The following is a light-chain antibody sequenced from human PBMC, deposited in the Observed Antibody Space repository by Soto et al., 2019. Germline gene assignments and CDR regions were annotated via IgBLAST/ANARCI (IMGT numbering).Light chain of an antibody. J-gene: IGKJ1*01. V-gene: IGKV3-20*01. CDR1: QSVTSSY. CDR3: QQYGRSPRT. Sequence: EIVLTQSPGTLSLSPGERATLSCRASQSVTSSYLAWYQHKPGQAPRLLIYGASSRATGIPDRFSGSGSGTDFTLIISRLEPEDFAVYYCQQYGRSPRTFGQGTKSGNQT. CDR2: GAS.